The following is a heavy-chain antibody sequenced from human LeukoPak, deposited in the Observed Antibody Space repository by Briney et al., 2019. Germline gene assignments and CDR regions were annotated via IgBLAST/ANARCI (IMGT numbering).Heavy chain of an antibody. V-gene: IGHV4-59*01. CDR1: GDSIRSYY. CDR3: ARHGVAAAADAWYFDL. CDR2: LYYSGST. Sequence: SETLSLTCTVSGDSIRSYYWSWIRQPPGKGLEWIGYLYYSGSTNYNPSLKSRVTISVDTSKNQFSLKLSSVTAADTAVYYCARHGVAAAADAWYFDLWGRGTLVTVSS. D-gene: IGHD6-13*01. J-gene: IGHJ2*01.